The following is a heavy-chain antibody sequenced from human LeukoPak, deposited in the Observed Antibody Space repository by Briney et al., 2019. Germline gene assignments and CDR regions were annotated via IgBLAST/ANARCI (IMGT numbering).Heavy chain of an antibody. D-gene: IGHD4-11*01. CDR2: ISGTGGTT. CDR3: ARTLQSYYYYGMDV. J-gene: IGHJ6*02. CDR1: GFTFSNYG. Sequence: GGSLRLSCAASGFTFSNYGMNWVRQAPGKGLEWVSRISGTGGTTFYADSVKGRFTISRDNSKNTLYLQMNSLRAEDTAVYYCARTLQSYYYYGMDVWGQGTTVTVSS. V-gene: IGHV3-23*01.